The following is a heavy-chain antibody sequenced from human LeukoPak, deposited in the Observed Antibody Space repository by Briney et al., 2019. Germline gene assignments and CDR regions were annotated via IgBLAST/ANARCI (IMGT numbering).Heavy chain of an antibody. CDR2: ITASGTAM. V-gene: IGHV3-48*01. D-gene: IGHD5-18*01. Sequence: GGSLRLSCAASGFTFSSYSMNWVRQAPGKGLEWVSHITASGTAMFYADSVKGRFTISRDNAKNSLYLQMNSLRAEDTAVYYCARSRGSYGYPRGAFDIWGQGTMVTVSS. CDR3: ARSRGSYGYPRGAFDI. J-gene: IGHJ3*02. CDR1: GFTFSSYS.